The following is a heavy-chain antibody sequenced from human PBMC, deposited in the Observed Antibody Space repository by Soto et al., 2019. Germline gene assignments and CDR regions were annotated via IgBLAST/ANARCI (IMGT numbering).Heavy chain of an antibody. CDR3: AREGNLGRWLQPLDF. Sequence: SETLSLTCTVSGGSISSYYWSWIRQPPGKGLEWIGYMYNTGSTIYNPSLKSRVTISVDTSKNQFSLKLNSVTAADTAIYFCAREGNLGRWLQPLDFWGQGTLVTVSS. D-gene: IGHD5-12*01. CDR1: GGSISSYY. V-gene: IGHV4-59*01. CDR2: MYNTGST. J-gene: IGHJ4*02.